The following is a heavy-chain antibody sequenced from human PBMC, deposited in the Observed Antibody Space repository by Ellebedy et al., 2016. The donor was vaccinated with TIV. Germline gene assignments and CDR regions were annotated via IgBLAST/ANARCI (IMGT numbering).Heavy chain of an antibody. J-gene: IGHJ4*02. CDR2: MNTKNGDT. CDR1: GYTFTSYD. Sequence: AASVKVSCKTSGYTFTSYDVHWVRQATGQGLEWMGWMNTKNGDTGYAQKFQGRVAMTRDTSTDTAYMELSSLGSGDTAIYYCARSVRQGSIDYWGQGTRVTVSS. D-gene: IGHD3-10*01. V-gene: IGHV1-8*01. CDR3: ARSVRQGSIDY.